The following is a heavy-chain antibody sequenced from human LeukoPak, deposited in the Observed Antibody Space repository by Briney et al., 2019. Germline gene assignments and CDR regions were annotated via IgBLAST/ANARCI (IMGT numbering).Heavy chain of an antibody. D-gene: IGHD3-10*01. J-gene: IGHJ4*02. CDR3: ARAGDYGSGTFRWRHFDY. CDR1: GLTFSTYS. CDR2: ISYDGSTK. Sequence: PGRSLRLSCAASGLTFSTYSMHWVRQAPGQGLEWVAVISYDGSTKYYADSVKGRFTISRDNSKNTLYLQMNSLRTEDTAVFYCARAGDYGSGTFRWRHFDYWGQGTLVTVSS. V-gene: IGHV3-30*04.